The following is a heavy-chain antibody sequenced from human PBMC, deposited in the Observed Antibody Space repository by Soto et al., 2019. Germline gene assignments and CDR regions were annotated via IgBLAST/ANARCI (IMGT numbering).Heavy chain of an antibody. Sequence: QVQLVQSGTEVKKPGASVKVSCKASGYTFTSHDINWVRQATGQGLEWVGWMNPNSGNTGYAQKFQGRVTMTRNTSISTAYMELSSLRSEDTAVYYCARWDYGVYARFDYWGQGTLVTVSS. CDR1: GYTFTSHD. V-gene: IGHV1-8*01. CDR2: MNPNSGNT. D-gene: IGHD4-17*01. J-gene: IGHJ4*02. CDR3: ARWDYGVYARFDY.